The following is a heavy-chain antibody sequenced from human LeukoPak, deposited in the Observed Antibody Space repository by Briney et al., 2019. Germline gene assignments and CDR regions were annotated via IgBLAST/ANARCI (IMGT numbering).Heavy chain of an antibody. V-gene: IGHV3-23*01. D-gene: IGHD3-3*01. CDR3: ATVGSREFLEWSKDAFDI. CDR1: TFIFGSYS. CDR2: ISGSGGST. Sequence: GGSLRLSCVGSTFIFGSYSMTWVRQAPGKGLEWVSAISGSGGSTYYADSVKGRFTISRDNSKNTLYLQMSSLRAEDTAVYYCATVGSREFLEWSKDAFDIWGQGTMVTVSS. J-gene: IGHJ3*02.